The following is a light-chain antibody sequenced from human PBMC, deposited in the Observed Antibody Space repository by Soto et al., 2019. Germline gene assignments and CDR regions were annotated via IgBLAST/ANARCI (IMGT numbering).Light chain of an antibody. CDR2: KAS. CDR1: QSVRTW. CDR3: QDYSTSFRT. J-gene: IGKJ1*01. Sequence: DIQMTQSPSTLSASVGDRVTITCRASQSVRTWLAWFQQKPGKAPKPLIYKASSLESGVPSRFSGSGFGTEFTLTISSLQPDDFATYYCQDYSTSFRTFGQGTKV. V-gene: IGKV1-5*03.